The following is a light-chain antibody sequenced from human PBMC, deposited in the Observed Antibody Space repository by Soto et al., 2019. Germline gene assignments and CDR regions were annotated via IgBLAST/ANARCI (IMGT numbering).Light chain of an antibody. Sequence: AIQLTQSPSSLSASVGDRVTITCRASQDIRGALALYPQKPGKAPKMLIYDVSNLESGVPLRFSGSSSGTDFTLTISSLQPVEFATYYCQQFNRYPITSCQGTRLEI. CDR2: DVS. V-gene: IGKV1-13*02. CDR3: QQFNRYPIT. CDR1: QDIRGA. J-gene: IGKJ5*01.